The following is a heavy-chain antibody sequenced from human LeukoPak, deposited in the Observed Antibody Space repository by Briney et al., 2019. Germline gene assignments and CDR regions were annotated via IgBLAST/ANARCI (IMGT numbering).Heavy chain of an antibody. J-gene: IGHJ5*02. D-gene: IGHD3-10*01. CDR2: ITHTGADT. V-gene: IGHV3-23*01. CDR3: AKSLINMIRGGFDP. CDR1: GFPFGSYA. Sequence: GGSLRLSCAASGFPFGSYAMSWVRQAPGKGLEWVSTITHTGADTYYADSVKGRFTISRDNSRNTLYLRMNSLRPEDTAIYYCAKSLINMIRGGFDPWGQGTLVTVSS.